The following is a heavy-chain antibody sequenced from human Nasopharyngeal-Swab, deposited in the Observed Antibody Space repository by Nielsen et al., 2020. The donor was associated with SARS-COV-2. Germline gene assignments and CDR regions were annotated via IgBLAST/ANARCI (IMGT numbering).Heavy chain of an antibody. J-gene: IGHJ6*02. V-gene: IGHV5-51*01. CDR1: GSSFTSYW. CDR3: ARQGDWNVRYYYYYGMDV. D-gene: IGHD1-1*01. Sequence: GGSLRLSCKGSGSSFTSYWIGWVRQMPGKGLEWMGIIYPGDSDTRYSPSFQGQVTISADKSISTAYLQWSSLKASDTAMYYCARQGDWNVRYYYYYGMDVWGQGTTVTVSS. CDR2: IYPGDSDT.